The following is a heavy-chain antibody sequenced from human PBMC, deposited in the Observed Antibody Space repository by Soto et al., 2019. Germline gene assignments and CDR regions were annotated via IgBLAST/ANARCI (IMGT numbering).Heavy chain of an antibody. CDR1: GFTFSSYS. Sequence: EVQLVESGGGLVKPGGSLRLSCAASGFTFSSYSMNWVRQAPGKGLEWVSSISSSSSYIYYADSVKGRFTISRDNAKNSLYLQINSLRAEDTAVYYCARADCSGGSCLDYWGQGTLVTVSS. D-gene: IGHD2-15*01. V-gene: IGHV3-21*01. J-gene: IGHJ4*02. CDR2: ISSSSSYI. CDR3: ARADCSGGSCLDY.